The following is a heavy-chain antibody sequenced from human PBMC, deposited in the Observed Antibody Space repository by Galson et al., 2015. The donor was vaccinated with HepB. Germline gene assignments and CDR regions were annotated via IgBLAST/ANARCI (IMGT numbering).Heavy chain of an antibody. Sequence: SLRLSCAASGFTFSSYAMHWVRQAPGKGLEWVAVISYDGSNKYYADSVKGRFTISRDNSKNTLYLQMNSLRAEDTAVYYCARDTVVVVAACGMAVWGQGPTVTVSS. CDR2: ISYDGSNK. V-gene: IGHV3-30*04. CDR3: ARDTVVVVAACGMAV. D-gene: IGHD2-15*01. CDR1: GFTFSSYA. J-gene: IGHJ6*02.